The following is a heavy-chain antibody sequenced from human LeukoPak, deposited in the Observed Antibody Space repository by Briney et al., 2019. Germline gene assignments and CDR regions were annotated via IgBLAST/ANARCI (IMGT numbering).Heavy chain of an antibody. CDR2: INPNSGGT. J-gene: IGHJ5*02. V-gene: IGHV1-2*02. Sequence: ASVKASCKASGYTFTGYYMHWVRQAPGQGLEWMGWINPNSGGTNYAQKFQGRVTMTRDTSISTAYMELSRLRSDDTAVYYCARDFVGGLGELLPAFDPWGQGTLVTVSS. CDR3: ARDFVGGLGELLPAFDP. CDR1: GYTFTGYY. D-gene: IGHD3-10*01.